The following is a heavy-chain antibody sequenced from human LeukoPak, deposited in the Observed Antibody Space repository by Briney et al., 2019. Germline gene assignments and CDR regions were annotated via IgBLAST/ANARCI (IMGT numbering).Heavy chain of an antibody. CDR1: GGSISTYY. J-gene: IGHJ4*02. Sequence: PSETLSLTCTVSGGSISTYYWTWIRQSPGEGLEWIGYIYYTGSTYYNPSLKSRVTISVDRSKNQFSLKLSSVTAADTAVYYCARAFQYCSGGSCHEGFDYWGQGTLVTVSS. V-gene: IGHV4-59*08. D-gene: IGHD2-15*01. CDR3: ARAFQYCSGGSCHEGFDY. CDR2: IYYTGST.